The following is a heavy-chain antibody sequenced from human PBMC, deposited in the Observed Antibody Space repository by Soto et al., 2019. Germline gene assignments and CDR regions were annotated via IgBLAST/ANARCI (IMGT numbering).Heavy chain of an antibody. Sequence: ASVKVSCKASGYTFTAYGIHWVRQAPGQRLEWMGWINTGNGHTKYSQKFQGRVTITRDTSARTAYMELNSLRSEDTAVYYCASRGYYFCSGLDPWGQGXLVTVYS. CDR3: ASRGYYFCSGLDP. J-gene: IGHJ5*02. CDR1: GYTFTAYG. D-gene: IGHD3-3*01. V-gene: IGHV1-3*04. CDR2: INTGNGHT.